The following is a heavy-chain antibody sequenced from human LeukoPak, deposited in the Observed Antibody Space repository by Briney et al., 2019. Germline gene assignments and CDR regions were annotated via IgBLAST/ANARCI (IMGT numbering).Heavy chain of an antibody. J-gene: IGHJ4*02. V-gene: IGHV4-59*08. CDR1: GGSISSYY. CDR3: ARRMSHLYNFEY. D-gene: IGHD5-24*01. CDR2: VYSSGST. Sequence: PSETLSLTCSVSGGSISSYYWNWIRQPPGKGLEWIGYVYSSGSTNYNPSLKSRVTISVDTPKNQFSLKLNSVTAADTAVYYCARRMSHLYNFEYWGQGALVTVSS.